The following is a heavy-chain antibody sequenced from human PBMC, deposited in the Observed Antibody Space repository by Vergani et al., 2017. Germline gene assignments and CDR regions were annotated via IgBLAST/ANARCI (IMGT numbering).Heavy chain of an antibody. V-gene: IGHV1-69*01. D-gene: IGHD2-2*01. CDR2: IIPIFGTA. Sequence: QVQLVQSGAEVKKPGSSVKVSCKASGGTFSSYAISWVRQAPGQGLEWMGGIIPIFGTANYAQKFQGRVTITADESTGTAYMELSSLSSEDTAVYYCARRCSSTSCYDAFDIWGQGTMVTVSS. CDR1: GGTFSSYA. J-gene: IGHJ3*02. CDR3: ARRCSSTSCYDAFDI.